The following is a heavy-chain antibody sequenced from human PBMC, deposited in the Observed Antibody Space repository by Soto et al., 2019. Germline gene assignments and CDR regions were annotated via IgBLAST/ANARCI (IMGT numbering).Heavy chain of an antibody. Sequence: QVQLVQSGAEVRKPGSSVKVSCKASGGTFSTSAMNWVRQAPGQGLEWMGSIIPVFGTATYAQSFQGRLTITADGSTTTGYMEFSSLRSEDTAVYYCATQLNGDLDFWGQGTLLIVSS. V-gene: IGHV1-69*15. CDR2: IIPVFGTA. J-gene: IGHJ4*02. CDR1: GGTFSTSA. CDR3: ATQLNGDLDF. D-gene: IGHD7-27*01.